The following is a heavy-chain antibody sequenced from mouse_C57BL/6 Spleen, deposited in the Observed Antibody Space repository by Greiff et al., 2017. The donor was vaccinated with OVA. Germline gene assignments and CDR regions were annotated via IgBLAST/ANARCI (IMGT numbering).Heavy chain of an antibody. J-gene: IGHJ2*01. D-gene: IGHD1-1*01. CDR1: GYTFTSYG. V-gene: IGHV1-81*01. CDR2: IYPRSGNT. CDR3: ARVYGSSLFDY. Sequence: QVQLKESGAELARPGASVKLSCKASGYTFTSYGISWVKQRTGQGLEWIGEIYPRSGNTYYNEKFKGKATLTADKSSSTAYMELRSLTSEDSAVYFCARVYGSSLFDYWGQGTTLTVSS.